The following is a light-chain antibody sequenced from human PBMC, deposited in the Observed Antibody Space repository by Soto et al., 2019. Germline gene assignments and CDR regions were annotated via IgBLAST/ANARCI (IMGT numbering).Light chain of an antibody. V-gene: IGLV2-14*01. Sequence: QSALTQPASVSGSPGQSITISCTGTSSDVGGYNYVSWYQQHPGKAPKLMIYEVSNRPSGVSNRFSGSKSGNTASLTISGLQAEDEADYYCSSYTSSSTRVFGTGTKLNV. CDR1: SSDVGGYNY. J-gene: IGLJ1*01. CDR3: SSYTSSSTRV. CDR2: EVS.